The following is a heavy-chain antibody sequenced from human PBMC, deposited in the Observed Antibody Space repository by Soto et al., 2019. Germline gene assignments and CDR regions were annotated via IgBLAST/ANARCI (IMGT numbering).Heavy chain of an antibody. Sequence: SETLSLTCIVSGGSISSCYWSWIRQSPGKGLEWIGYIYYSGSTKYNPSLKSRVTISVDTSNNQFSLKLSSVTAADTAVYYCARDRYSNGWYDYWGQGTLVTVSS. CDR1: GGSISSCY. CDR3: ARDRYSNGWYDY. D-gene: IGHD6-19*01. V-gene: IGHV4-59*01. CDR2: IYYSGST. J-gene: IGHJ4*02.